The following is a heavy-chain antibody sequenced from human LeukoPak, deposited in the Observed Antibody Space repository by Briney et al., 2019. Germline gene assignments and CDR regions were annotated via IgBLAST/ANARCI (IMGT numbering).Heavy chain of an antibody. D-gene: IGHD5-18*01. CDR3: ASIDTAVVRTDS. Sequence: SQTLSLTCTVSGGSISSGSYYWSWIRQPAGKGLEWIGRIYTSRNTNYNPSLKSRVTISVDTSKNQFSLKLRSVTAADTAVYYCASIDTAVVRTDSWGQGTLVTVSS. V-gene: IGHV4-61*02. J-gene: IGHJ4*02. CDR2: IYTSRNT. CDR1: GGSISSGSYY.